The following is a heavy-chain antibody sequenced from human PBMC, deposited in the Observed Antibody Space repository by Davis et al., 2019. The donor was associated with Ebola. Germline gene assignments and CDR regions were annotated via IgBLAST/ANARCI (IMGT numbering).Heavy chain of an antibody. CDR2: ISAYNGNT. CDR3: ARDMGMVQEANWFDP. D-gene: IGHD3-10*01. V-gene: IGHV1-18*04. CDR1: GYTFTAYY. J-gene: IGHJ5*02. Sequence: ASVKVSCKASGYTFTAYYMHWVRQAPGQGLEWMGWISAYNGNTNYAQKLQGRVTMTTDTSTSTAYMELRSLRSDDTAVYYCARDMGMVQEANWFDPWGQGTLVTVSS.